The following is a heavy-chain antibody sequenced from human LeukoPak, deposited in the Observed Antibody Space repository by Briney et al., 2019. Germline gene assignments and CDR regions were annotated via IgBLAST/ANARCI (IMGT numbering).Heavy chain of an antibody. CDR2: ISSNSNNI. D-gene: IGHD3-16*01. V-gene: IGHV3-21*06. Sequence: GSLRLSCVASGFTFTNYTMNWVRQAPGKGLEWVSSISSNSNNIHYVGSLKGRFTVSRDNAKNSLYLQMNSLRAEDTAVYYCARDRYLDHYVWGSIAGAFDIWGQGTMVTVSS. CDR3: ARDRYLDHYVWGSIAGAFDI. CDR1: GFTFTNYT. J-gene: IGHJ3*02.